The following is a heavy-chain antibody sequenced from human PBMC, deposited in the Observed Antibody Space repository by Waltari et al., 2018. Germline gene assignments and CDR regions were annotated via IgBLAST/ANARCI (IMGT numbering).Heavy chain of an antibody. Sequence: FSSYWMHWVRQAPGKGLVWVSRINSDGSSTSYADSVKGRFTISRDNAKNTLYLQMNSLRAEDTAVYYCAESLDDWYFDLWGRGTLVTVSS. V-gene: IGHV3-74*01. CDR1: FSSYW. D-gene: IGHD1-1*01. CDR3: AESLDDWYFDL. CDR2: INSDGSST. J-gene: IGHJ2*01.